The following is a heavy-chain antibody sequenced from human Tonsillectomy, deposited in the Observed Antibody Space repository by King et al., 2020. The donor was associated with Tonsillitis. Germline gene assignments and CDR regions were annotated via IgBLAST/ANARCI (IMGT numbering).Heavy chain of an antibody. V-gene: IGHV3-23*04. CDR3: AKTLYTSSWYFWGFDP. J-gene: IGHJ5*02. Sequence: VQLVESGGGLVQPGGSLRLSCAASGFAFSSYAMSWVRQAPGKGLEWVSAMSGGGGSTYYADSVKGRFTISRDNTQNTLYLQMNSLRAEDTAVYFCAKTLYTSSWYFWGFDPWGQGTLVIVSS. CDR1: GFAFSSYA. CDR2: MSGGGGST. D-gene: IGHD6-13*01.